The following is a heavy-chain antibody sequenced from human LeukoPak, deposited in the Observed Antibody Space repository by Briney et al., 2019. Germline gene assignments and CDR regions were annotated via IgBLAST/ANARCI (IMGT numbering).Heavy chain of an antibody. CDR3: ARVSQYSGYQDKYFDY. CDR2: IYHSGST. CDR1: GGPISSGGYS. Sequence: SETLSLTCAVSGGPISSGGYSWSWIRQPPGKGLEWIGYIYHSGSTYYNPSLKSRVTISVDRSKNQFSLKLSSVTAADTAVYYCARVSQYSGYQDKYFDYWGQGTLVTVSS. D-gene: IGHD5-12*01. J-gene: IGHJ4*02. V-gene: IGHV4-30-2*01.